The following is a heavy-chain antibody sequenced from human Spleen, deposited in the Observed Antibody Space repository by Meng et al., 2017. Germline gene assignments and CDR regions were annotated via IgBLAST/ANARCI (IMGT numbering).Heavy chain of an antibody. J-gene: IGHJ3*02. D-gene: IGHD3-22*01. CDR3: ARPSGGYYDSSGYYPQDAFDI. CDR1: GYSFTSYW. V-gene: IGHV5-51*01. CDR2: IYPGDSDT. Sequence: KVSCKGSGYSFTSYWIGWVRQMPGKGLEWMGIIYPGDSDTRYSPSFQGQVTISADKSISTAYLQWSSLKASDTAMYYCARPSGGYYDSSGYYPQDAFDIWGQGTMVTVSS.